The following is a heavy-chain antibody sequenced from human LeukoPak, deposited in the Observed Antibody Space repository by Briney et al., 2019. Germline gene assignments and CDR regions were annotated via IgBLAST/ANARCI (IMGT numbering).Heavy chain of an antibody. Sequence: SETLSLTRSVSDGSINSYYWNWVRRPPGKGLEWIGYIYYNGNTNYSPSLKSRVTMSVDTSKNLFSLKVSSVTAADTAVYYCARGRSNYYGMDVWGQGTTVTVSS. CDR2: IYYNGNT. CDR3: ARGRSNYYGMDV. D-gene: IGHD1-26*01. CDR1: DGSINSYY. J-gene: IGHJ6*02. V-gene: IGHV4-59*01.